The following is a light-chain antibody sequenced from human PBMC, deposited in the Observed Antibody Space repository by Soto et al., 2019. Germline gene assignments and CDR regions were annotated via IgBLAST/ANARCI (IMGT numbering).Light chain of an antibody. Sequence: VLTQSPATLSLSPGERATLSCRASQSMHTSLAWYQQKSGKPPRLVIYDSTLRANGVPDRFGGSRSGTEFTLTINSLEPEDFAVYYCQQRNVWPPITFGQGTRLEIK. V-gene: IGKV3-11*01. CDR1: QSMHTS. CDR3: QQRNVWPPIT. J-gene: IGKJ5*01. CDR2: DST.